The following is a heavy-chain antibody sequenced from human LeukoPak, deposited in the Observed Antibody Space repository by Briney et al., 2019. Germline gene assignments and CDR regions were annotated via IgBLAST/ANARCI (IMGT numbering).Heavy chain of an antibody. CDR2: IKQDGSEK. V-gene: IGHV3-7*01. D-gene: IGHD3-3*01. CDR1: GFTFSSYW. CDR3: ARRWRDLWSPNGARHAFDI. J-gene: IGHJ3*02. Sequence: GGSLRLSCAASGFTFSSYWMSWVRQAPGKGLEWVANIKQDGSEKYYVDSVKGRFTISRDNAKNSLYLQMNSLRAEDTAVYYCARRWRDLWSPNGARHAFDIWGQGTMVTVSS.